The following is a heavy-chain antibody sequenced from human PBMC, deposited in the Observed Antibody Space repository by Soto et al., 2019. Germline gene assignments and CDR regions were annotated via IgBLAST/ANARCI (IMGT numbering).Heavy chain of an antibody. CDR2: IYYSGST. CDR1: GGSISSGDYY. D-gene: IGHD1-20*01. J-gene: IGHJ4*02. Sequence: SETLSLTCTVSGGSISSGDYYWSWIRQPPGKGLEWIGYIYYSGSTYYNPSLKSRVTISVDTPKNQFSLKLSSVTAADTAVYYCAREVYNWNDAAFDYWGQGTLVTVSS. CDR3: AREVYNWNDAAFDY. V-gene: IGHV4-30-4*01.